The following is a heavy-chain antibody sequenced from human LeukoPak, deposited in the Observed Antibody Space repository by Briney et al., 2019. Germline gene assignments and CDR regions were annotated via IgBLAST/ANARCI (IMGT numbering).Heavy chain of an antibody. Sequence: VASVTVSCKASGYTFTSYYMHWVRQAPGQGLEWMGTINPSGGSTGYAQKFQGRVTMTRDTSTSTVYMELSSLRSEDTAVYYCARDYKHSSGYFDAFDIWGQGTMVTVSS. CDR2: INPSGGST. CDR1: GYTFTSYY. J-gene: IGHJ3*02. D-gene: IGHD3-22*01. V-gene: IGHV1-46*01. CDR3: ARDYKHSSGYFDAFDI.